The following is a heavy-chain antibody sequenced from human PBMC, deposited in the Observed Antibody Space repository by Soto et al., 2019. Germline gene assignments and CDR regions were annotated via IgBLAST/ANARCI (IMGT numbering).Heavy chain of an antibody. CDR2: INHSGST. CDR3: ARGQWRGYYYYYGMDV. Sequence: SETLSLTCAVYGGSFSGYYWSWIRQPPGKGLEWIGEINHSGSTNYNPSLKSRVTISVDTSKNQFSLKLSSVTAADTAVYYCARGQWRGYYYYYGMDVWGQGTTVTVSS. J-gene: IGHJ6*02. V-gene: IGHV4-34*01. D-gene: IGHD6-19*01. CDR1: GGSFSGYY.